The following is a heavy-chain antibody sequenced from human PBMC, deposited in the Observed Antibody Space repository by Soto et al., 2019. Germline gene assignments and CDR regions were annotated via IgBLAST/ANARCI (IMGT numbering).Heavy chain of an antibody. CDR1: GYSFTSYW. J-gene: IGHJ6*01. CDR2: IYPGDSDT. Sequence: GESLKISCKGSGYSFTSYWIGWVRQMPGKGLEWMGIIYPGDSDTRYSPSFQGQVTISADKSISTAYLQWSSLKASDTAMYYCASGCIALTNYYYYGMDVWGQGTTVTVSS. CDR3: ASGCIALTNYYYYGMDV. V-gene: IGHV5-51*01. D-gene: IGHD2-8*01.